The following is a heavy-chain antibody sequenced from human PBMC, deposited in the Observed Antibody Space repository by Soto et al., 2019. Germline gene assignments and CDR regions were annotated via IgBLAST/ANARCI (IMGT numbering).Heavy chain of an antibody. Sequence: QVQLVESGAGVVQPGRSLRLSCAASGFTFSSYGMHWVRQAPGKGLEWVAVIWYDGSNKYYADSVKGRFTISRDNSKNTLYLQMNSLRADDTAVYYCARDGYCSGGSCYSVPVFDYWGQGTLVTVSS. J-gene: IGHJ4*02. CDR3: ARDGYCSGGSCYSVPVFDY. D-gene: IGHD2-15*01. CDR2: IWYDGSNK. V-gene: IGHV3-33*01. CDR1: GFTFSSYG.